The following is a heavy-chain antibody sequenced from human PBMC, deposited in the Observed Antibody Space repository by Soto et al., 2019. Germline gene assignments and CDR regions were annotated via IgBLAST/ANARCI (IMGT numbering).Heavy chain of an antibody. V-gene: IGHV3-53*04. CDR1: GFTVSSNY. D-gene: IGHD5-18*01. Sequence: GESLKISCAASGFTVSSNYMSWVRQAPGKGLEWVSVIYSGGSTYYADSVKGRFTISRHNSKNTLYLQMNSLRAEDTAVYYCASGYSYGQYYYYYYMDVWGKGTTVTVSS. CDR3: ASGYSYGQYYYYYYMDV. CDR2: IYSGGST. J-gene: IGHJ6*03.